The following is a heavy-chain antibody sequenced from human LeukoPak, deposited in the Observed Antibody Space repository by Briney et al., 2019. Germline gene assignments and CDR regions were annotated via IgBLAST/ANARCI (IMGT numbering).Heavy chain of an antibody. CDR3: AREDGDPFDY. J-gene: IGHJ4*02. CDR2: IWYDGSNK. D-gene: IGHD4-17*01. CDR1: GFTVSSYG. Sequence: GRSLRLSCAASGFTVSSYGMHWVRQAPGKGLEWVAFIWYDGSNKYYADSVKGRFTISRDNSKNTLYLQVNSLRAEDTAVYYCAREDGDPFDYWGEGTLVTVS. V-gene: IGHV3-33*01.